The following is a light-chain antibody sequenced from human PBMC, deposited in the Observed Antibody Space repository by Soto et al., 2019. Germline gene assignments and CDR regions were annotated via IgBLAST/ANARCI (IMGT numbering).Light chain of an antibody. V-gene: IGKV3-15*01. J-gene: IGKJ4*01. Sequence: EIILTQSPGTLSESPGETVTLVCRASQSVSVYLAWYQQKSGQPPRLLIHGASDRATGVPARFSGSGSGTEFTLRISSLQSEDFGTYYCQQYKDWPPLTFGGGTRVDIK. CDR1: QSVSVY. CDR3: QQYKDWPPLT. CDR2: GAS.